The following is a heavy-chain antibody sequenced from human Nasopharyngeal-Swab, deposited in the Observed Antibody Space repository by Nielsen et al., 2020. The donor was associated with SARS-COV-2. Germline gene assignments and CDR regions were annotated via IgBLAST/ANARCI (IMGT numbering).Heavy chain of an antibody. CDR3: AKDIAMVRGVISFPYFDY. V-gene: IGHV3-23*01. J-gene: IGHJ4*02. Sequence: CVRQCPGKGLEGVSAISGSGGSTYYADSVKGRFTISRDNSKNTLYLQMNSLRAEDTAVYYCAKDIAMVRGVISFPYFDYWGQGTLVTVSS. CDR2: ISGSGGST. D-gene: IGHD3-10*01.